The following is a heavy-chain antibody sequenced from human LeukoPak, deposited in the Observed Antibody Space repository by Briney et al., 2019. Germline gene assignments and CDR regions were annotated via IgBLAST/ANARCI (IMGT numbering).Heavy chain of an antibody. CDR2: ICISSSYI. J-gene: IGHJ5*02. V-gene: IGHV3-21*03. Sequence: GGSLRLSCAASGFTFSSYSMNWVREAPGRGLEWGLSICISSSYIYYAESVKGRFTISRDNAKNSLYLQMTSLRAEDTAVYYCARDHGDIAVVPAALASWFDPWGQGTLVTVSS. D-gene: IGHD2-2*01. CDR1: GFTFSSYS. CDR3: ARDHGDIAVVPAALASWFDP.